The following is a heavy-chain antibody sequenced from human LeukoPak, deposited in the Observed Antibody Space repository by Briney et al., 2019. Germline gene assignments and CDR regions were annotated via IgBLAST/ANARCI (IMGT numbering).Heavy chain of an antibody. V-gene: IGHV3-30-3*01. J-gene: IGHJ4*02. CDR2: ISYDGSNK. D-gene: IGHD3-3*01. CDR1: GFTFSSYA. CDR3: ARDAGFWSGYSDY. Sequence: GGSLSLSCAASGFTFSSYAMRWVRQAPGKGLEWVAVISYDGSNKYYADSVKGRFTISRDNSKNTLYLQMNSLRAEDTAVYYCARDAGFWSGYSDYWGQGTLVTVSS.